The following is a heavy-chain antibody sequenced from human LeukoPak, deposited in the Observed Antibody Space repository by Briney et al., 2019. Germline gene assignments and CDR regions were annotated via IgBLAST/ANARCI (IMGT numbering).Heavy chain of an antibody. Sequence: GGSLRLSCAASGFTFTSYAMSWVRQAPGKGLEWVSAISGSGGSTYYADSVKGRFSISRDNSKNTLYLQMNSLRAEDTAVYYCAKEPRGTMIVVAIDYWGQGTLVTVSS. CDR2: ISGSGGST. CDR3: AKEPRGTMIVVAIDY. J-gene: IGHJ4*02. V-gene: IGHV3-23*01. D-gene: IGHD3-22*01. CDR1: GFTFTSYA.